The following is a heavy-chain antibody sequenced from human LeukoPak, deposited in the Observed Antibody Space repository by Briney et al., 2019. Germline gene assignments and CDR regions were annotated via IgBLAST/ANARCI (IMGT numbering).Heavy chain of an antibody. V-gene: IGHV4-39*07. J-gene: IGHJ5*02. CDR3: AREEYSYGETYNWFGP. CDR2: IYYSGST. Sequence: SETLSLTCTVSGGSISSSSYYWGWIRQPPGKGLEWIGSIYYSGSTYYNPSLKSRVTISVDTSKNQFSLKLSSVTAADTAVYYCAREEYSYGETYNWFGPWGQGTLVTVSS. D-gene: IGHD5-18*01. CDR1: GGSISSSSYY.